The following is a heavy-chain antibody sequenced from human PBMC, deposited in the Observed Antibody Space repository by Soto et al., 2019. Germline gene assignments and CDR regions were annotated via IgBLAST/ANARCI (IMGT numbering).Heavy chain of an antibody. CDR2: IYWDDDK. Sequence: QITLKESGPTLVKPTQTLTLTCTFSGFSLSTSGVGVGWIRQPPGKALEWLALIYWDDDKRYSPSLKSRLTITKDTPKNQVVLTMTNMDPVDTATYYCAHSGDYYDSSGYQGPFDYWGQGTLVTVSS. CDR3: AHSGDYYDSSGYQGPFDY. D-gene: IGHD3-22*01. J-gene: IGHJ4*02. CDR1: GFSLSTSGVG. V-gene: IGHV2-5*02.